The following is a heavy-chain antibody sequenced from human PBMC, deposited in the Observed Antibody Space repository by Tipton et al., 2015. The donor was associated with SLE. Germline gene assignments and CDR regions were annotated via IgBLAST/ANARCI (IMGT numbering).Heavy chain of an antibody. Sequence: LSLTCTVSGGSISSHYWSWIRQPPGKGLEWVSAISGSGGSTYYADSVKGRFTISRDNSKNTLYLQMNSLRAEDTAVYYCARSRGWYFDLWGRGTLVTVSS. CDR1: GGSISSHY. V-gene: IGHV3-23*01. J-gene: IGHJ2*01. CDR3: ARSRGWYFDL. CDR2: ISGSGGST.